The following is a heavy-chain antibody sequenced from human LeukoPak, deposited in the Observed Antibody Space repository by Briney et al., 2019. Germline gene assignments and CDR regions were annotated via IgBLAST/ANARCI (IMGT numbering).Heavy chain of an antibody. V-gene: IGHV3-7*01. CDR2: IRQDASER. J-gene: IGHJ6*03. Sequence: GGSRRLSCKASGLSFSRQSMSGVRQAPGKGREGVANIRQDASERYYVDSVKGRFTISRDNAENSLYLQMNSLRADDTAVYYCARLRFPHYMDVWGKGTTVTVSS. D-gene: IGHD3-3*01. CDR3: ARLRFPHYMDV. CDR1: GLSFSRQS.